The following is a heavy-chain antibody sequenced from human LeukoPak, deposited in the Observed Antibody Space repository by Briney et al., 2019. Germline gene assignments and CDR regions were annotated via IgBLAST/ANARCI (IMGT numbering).Heavy chain of an antibody. J-gene: IGHJ4*02. CDR2: ITGSGGST. Sequence: GGSLRLSCAASGVTFSSYAMSWVRQARGKGLEWVSGITGSGGSTYYADSVKGQFTISRDNSKNTLYLQMNSLRAEDTAVYYCANGGSIAVATPLDYWGQGTLVTVSS. D-gene: IGHD6-19*01. CDR1: GVTFSSYA. CDR3: ANGGSIAVATPLDY. V-gene: IGHV3-23*01.